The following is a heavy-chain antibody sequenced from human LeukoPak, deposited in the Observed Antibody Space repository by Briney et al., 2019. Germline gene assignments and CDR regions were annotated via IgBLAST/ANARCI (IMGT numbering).Heavy chain of an antibody. V-gene: IGHV4-59*01. D-gene: IGHD3-10*01. CDR2: IYYSGST. CDR1: GGSISSYY. J-gene: IGHJ4*02. Sequence: SETLSLTCTVSGGSISSYYWSWIRQPPGKGLEWIGYIYYSGSTNYNPSLKSRVTISEDTSKNQFSLKLSSVTAADTAVYYCARASRYYYGSGSYNFDYWGQGTLVTVSS. CDR3: ARASRYYYGSGSYNFDY.